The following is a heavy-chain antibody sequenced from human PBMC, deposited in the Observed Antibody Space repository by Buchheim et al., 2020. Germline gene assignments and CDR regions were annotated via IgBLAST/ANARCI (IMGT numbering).Heavy chain of an antibody. D-gene: IGHD1-26*01. Sequence: EVQLVESGGGLVQPGGSLRLSCAASGFTFSYFWMHWVRQAPGKGLVWVSRINSDGSSTTYADSVKGRFTISRDNAMNSLYLQMNSLRAEDTAVYYCARSGALLYYYGMDVWGQGST. CDR3: ARSGALLYYYGMDV. CDR1: GFTFSYFW. CDR2: INSDGSST. V-gene: IGHV3-74*01. J-gene: IGHJ6*02.